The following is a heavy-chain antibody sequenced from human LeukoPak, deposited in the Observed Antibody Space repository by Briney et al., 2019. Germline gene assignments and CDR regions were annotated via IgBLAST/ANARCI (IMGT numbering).Heavy chain of an antibody. CDR2: ISSIRSYI. V-gene: IGHV3-21*04. J-gene: IGHJ4*02. CDR1: GFTFSDYS. Sequence: GGSLRLSCAGSGFTFSDYSMNWVRQAPGKGLEWVSSISSIRSYIYYGDSVKGRFTISRDNAKNSLYLQMNSLRAEDTAVYYCASFPPPLDYWGQGTLVTVSS. CDR3: ASFPPPLDY.